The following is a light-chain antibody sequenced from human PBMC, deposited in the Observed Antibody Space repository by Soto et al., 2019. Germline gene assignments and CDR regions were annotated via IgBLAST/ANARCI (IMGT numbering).Light chain of an antibody. Sequence: EIVLTQSPATLSLSPGERATLSCRASQSVSSYLAWYQQKPGQAPRLLIYDASNRATGIPARFSGSGSGTDFTLTISSLEPEDFAVYYCQQPSNWPLTFGGGTKLEIK. J-gene: IGKJ4*01. CDR1: QSVSSY. CDR3: QQPSNWPLT. CDR2: DAS. V-gene: IGKV3-11*01.